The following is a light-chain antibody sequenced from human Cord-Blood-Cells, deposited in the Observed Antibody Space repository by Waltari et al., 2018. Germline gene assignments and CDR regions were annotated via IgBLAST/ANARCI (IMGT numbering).Light chain of an antibody. CDR1: SNIVGNQG. CDR3: SALDSSLSAWV. CDR2: RNN. Sequence: QAGLTQPPSVSKGLRQTATLTCTGHSNIVGNQGAAWLQQHQGHPPKLLSYRNNNRPSGISERFSASRSGNTASLTITGLQPEDEADYYCSALDSSLSAWVFGGGTKLTVL. V-gene: IGLV10-54*02. J-gene: IGLJ3*02.